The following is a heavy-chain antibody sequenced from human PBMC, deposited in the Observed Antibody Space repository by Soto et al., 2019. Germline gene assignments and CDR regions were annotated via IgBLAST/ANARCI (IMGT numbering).Heavy chain of an antibody. D-gene: IGHD6-19*01. Sequence: EVQLLESGGGLVQPGGSLRLSCAASGFTFSSYAMSWVRQAPGKGLEWVSAISGSGGSTLYADSVKGRITISRDNSKNTLYLQMNSLRAEDTAVYYCAKGRAPSGSYPPYYYGMDVWGLRTTVTVSS. CDR2: ISGSGGST. J-gene: IGHJ6*02. CDR3: AKGRAPSGSYPPYYYGMDV. CDR1: GFTFSSYA. V-gene: IGHV3-23*01.